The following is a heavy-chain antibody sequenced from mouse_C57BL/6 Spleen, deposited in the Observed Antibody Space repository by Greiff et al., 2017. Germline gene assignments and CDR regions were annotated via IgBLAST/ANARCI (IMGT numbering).Heavy chain of an antibody. J-gene: IGHJ1*03. D-gene: IGHD1-1*01. CDR2: IYPGDGDT. CDR3: ARDYGSSYWYFDV. Sequence: QVQLKESGAELVKPGASVKISCKASGYAFSSYWMNWVKQRPGKGLEWIGQIYPGDGDTNYNGKFNGKATLTADKSSSTAYMQLSSLTSEDSAVYFCARDYGSSYWYFDVWGTGTTVTVSS. V-gene: IGHV1-80*01. CDR1: GYAFSSYW.